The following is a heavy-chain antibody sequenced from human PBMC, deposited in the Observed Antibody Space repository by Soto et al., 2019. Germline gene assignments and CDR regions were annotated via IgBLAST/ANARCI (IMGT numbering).Heavy chain of an antibody. CDR3: ARVGTVLRFLEWLPTSSFDT. V-gene: IGHV1-2*02. Sequence: ASVKVSCKASGYTFTGYYMHWVRQAPGQGLEWMGWINPNSGGTNYAQKFQGRVTMTRDTSISTAYMELSRLRSDDTAVYYCARVGTVLRFLEWLPTSSFDTWGQGTLVTVSS. CDR2: INPNSGGT. CDR1: GYTFTGYY. J-gene: IGHJ5*02. D-gene: IGHD3-3*01.